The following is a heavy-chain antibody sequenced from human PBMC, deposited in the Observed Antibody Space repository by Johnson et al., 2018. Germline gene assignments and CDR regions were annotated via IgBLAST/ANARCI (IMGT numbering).Heavy chain of an antibody. V-gene: IGHV3-13*01. CDR1: GFTFRTYD. D-gene: IGHD5-18*01. Sequence: VQLQEAGGGLVQPGGSLRLCCAASGFTFRTYDMHWVRPVTGKGLEWVSAIGSTGNTYYSDSVKGRFTISREIAKNSFYLQMNSLTAGDTAGYYCAREQLWGHEAFDICGQGTMVTVSS. CDR2: IGSTGNT. CDR3: AREQLWGHEAFDI. J-gene: IGHJ3*02.